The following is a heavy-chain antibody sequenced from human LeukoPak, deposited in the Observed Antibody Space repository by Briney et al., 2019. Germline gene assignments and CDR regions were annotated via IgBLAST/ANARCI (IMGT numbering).Heavy chain of an antibody. J-gene: IGHJ4*02. CDR1: GGSISSYY. CDR2: IYYSGST. CDR3: ARERKGDYYYFDY. Sequence: SETLSLTCTVSGGSISSYYWSWIRQPPGKGLEWIGYIYYSGSTNYNPSLKSRVTISVDTSKNQFSLKLSFVTAADTAVYYCARERKGDYYYFDYWGQGTLVTVSS. D-gene: IGHD2/OR15-2a*01. V-gene: IGHV4-59*01.